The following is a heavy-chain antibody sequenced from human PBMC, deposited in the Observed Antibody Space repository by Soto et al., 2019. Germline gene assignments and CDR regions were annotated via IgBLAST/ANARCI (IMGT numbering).Heavy chain of an antibody. CDR1: GFNFDDYA. CDR3: AKDHDEDFGYDLDYFDY. D-gene: IGHD5-12*01. Sequence: EVQLVESGGGLVQPGRSLRLSCAASGFNFDDYAMHWVRQAPGKGLEGVSGISWSSVTFDYADSVKGRFTISRDNAKNSLYLQMNSLRAEDTAFYYCAKDHDEDFGYDLDYFDYWGQGTLVTVSS. V-gene: IGHV3-9*01. CDR2: ISWSSVTF. J-gene: IGHJ4*02.